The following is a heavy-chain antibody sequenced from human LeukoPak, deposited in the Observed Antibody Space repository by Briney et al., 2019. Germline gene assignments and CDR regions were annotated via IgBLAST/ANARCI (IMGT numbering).Heavy chain of an antibody. CDR3: VPGFLGTAMVTTLRDY. Sequence: ASVKVSCKASGYTFTAYYIHWVRQARGQGLEGMGWINPNSGGTNFAQKFQGRVTMTGDTSISTAYMEMSRVTSDDTAVYYCVPGFLGTAMVTTLRDYWGQGTLVTV. V-gene: IGHV1-2*02. CDR2: INPNSGGT. D-gene: IGHD5-18*01. J-gene: IGHJ4*02. CDR1: GYTFTAYY.